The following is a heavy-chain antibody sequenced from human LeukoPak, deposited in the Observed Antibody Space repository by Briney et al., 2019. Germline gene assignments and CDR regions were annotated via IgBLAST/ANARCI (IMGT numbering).Heavy chain of an antibody. D-gene: IGHD3-16*02. V-gene: IGHV3-23*01. CDR2: ISGSGGST. J-gene: IGHJ6*02. Sequence: PGGSLRLSCAASGFTFSSYAMSWVRQAPGKGLEWVSAISGSGGSTYYADSVKGRFTISRDNSKNTLYLQMNSLRAEDTAVYYCAKDPYDYVWGSYRGYYYYGMDVWSQGTTVTVSS. CDR3: AKDPYDYVWGSYRGYYYYGMDV. CDR1: GFTFSSYA.